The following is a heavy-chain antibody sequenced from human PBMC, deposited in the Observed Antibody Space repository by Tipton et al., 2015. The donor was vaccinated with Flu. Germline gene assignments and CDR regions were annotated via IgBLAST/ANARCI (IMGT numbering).Heavy chain of an antibody. CDR2: IYHSGST. CDR1: GGSISSYY. V-gene: IGHV4-59*01. J-gene: IGHJ4*02. CDR3: ARDLGRSGSVGY. D-gene: IGHD1-26*01. Sequence: TLSLTCTVSGGSISSYYWSWLRQPPGRGLEWIGYIYHSGSTNYNPSLKSRVTISVDTSKNQFSLKLSSVTAADTAVYYCARDLGRSGSVGYWGKGTLVTVSS.